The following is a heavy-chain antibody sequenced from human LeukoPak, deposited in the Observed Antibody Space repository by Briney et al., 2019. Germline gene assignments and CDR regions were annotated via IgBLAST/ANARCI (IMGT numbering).Heavy chain of an antibody. J-gene: IGHJ5*02. CDR1: GVTVSSNY. Sequence: GGSLRLSCAASGVTVSSNYMSWVRQAPGKGLEWVGRIKSKTDGGTADYAAPVKGRFTISRDESTNTLYLQMNSLKTEDTGVYYCTTVQTGRFDPWGQGTLVTVSS. D-gene: IGHD1-14*01. V-gene: IGHV3-15*01. CDR3: TTVQTGRFDP. CDR2: IKSKTDGGTA.